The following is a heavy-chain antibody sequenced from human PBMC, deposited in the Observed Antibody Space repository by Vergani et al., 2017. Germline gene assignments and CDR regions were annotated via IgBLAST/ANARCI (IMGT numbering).Heavy chain of an antibody. D-gene: IGHD5-24*01. CDR1: GGSISSSSYY. V-gene: IGHV4-39*07. Sequence: QLQLQESGPGLVKPSETLSLTCTVSGGSISSSSYYWGWIRQPPGKGREWIGSIYYSGSTYYNPSLKSRVTISVDTSKNQFSLKLSSVTAADTAVYYCASPSQDGYNRPSDAFDIWGQGTMVTVSS. CDR2: IYYSGST. J-gene: IGHJ3*02. CDR3: ASPSQDGYNRPSDAFDI.